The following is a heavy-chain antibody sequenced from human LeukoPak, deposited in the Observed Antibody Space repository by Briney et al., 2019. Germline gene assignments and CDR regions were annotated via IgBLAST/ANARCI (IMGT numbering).Heavy chain of an antibody. V-gene: IGHV4-4*07. CDR2: IYGDGST. D-gene: IGHD2-15*01. Sequence: PSETLSLTCTVSGGSISSSSWNWIRQPPGKGLEWIGRIYGDGSTNYNPSLKSRITMSLDTPENQISLKLTSVTVADTDLYFCVSAPGGCGGTCSFDYWGQGTLVTVSS. J-gene: IGHJ4*02. CDR1: GGSISSSS. CDR3: VSAPGGCGGTCSFDY.